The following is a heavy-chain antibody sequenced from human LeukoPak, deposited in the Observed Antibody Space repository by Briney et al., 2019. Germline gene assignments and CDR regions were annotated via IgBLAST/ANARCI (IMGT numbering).Heavy chain of an antibody. CDR2: IKQDGSEK. D-gene: IGHD6-13*01. CDR1: GFTFSSYW. Sequence: GGSLRLSCAASGFTFSSYWMSWVRQAPGKGLEWVANIKQDGSEKYYVDSVKGRFTISRDNAKNSLYLQMNSLRAEDTAVYYCAKDSIRHTYSTRAYYYYGMDVWGQGTTVTVSS. CDR3: AKDSIRHTYSTRAYYYYGMDV. J-gene: IGHJ6*02. V-gene: IGHV3-7*01.